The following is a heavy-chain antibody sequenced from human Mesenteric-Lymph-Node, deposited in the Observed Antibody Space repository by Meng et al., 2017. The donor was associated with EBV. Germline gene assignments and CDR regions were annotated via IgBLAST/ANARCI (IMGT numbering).Heavy chain of an antibody. Sequence: QVQVVHSGAEVKKTGDSFKVSCKTSGYIFSHYGIDWVRQAPGQGLEWMGWISPFNGNPNYAQNLQDRVTMTTDTSTTTAYMELRNLRSDDTAVYYCARDVLGSGDYWGQGPLVTVSS. V-gene: IGHV1-18*01. CDR1: GYIFSHYG. J-gene: IGHJ4*02. CDR3: ARDVLGSGDY. D-gene: IGHD5-12*01. CDR2: ISPFNGNP.